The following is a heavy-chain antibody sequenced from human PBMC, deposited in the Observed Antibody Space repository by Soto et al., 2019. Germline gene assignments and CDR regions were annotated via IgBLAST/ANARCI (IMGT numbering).Heavy chain of an antibody. CDR1: GDSVSSNSAA. V-gene: IGHV6-1*01. D-gene: IGHD6-13*01. Sequence: PSQTLSLTCAISGDSVSSNSAAWNWIRQSPSRGLEWLGRTYYRSKWYNDYAVSVKSRITINPDTSKNQFSLQLNSVTPEDTAVYYCAHSPNDSSRRYNYYYGMDVSGQGPTVTVYS. J-gene: IGHJ6*02. CDR2: TYYRSKWYN. CDR3: AHSPNDSSRRYNYYYGMDV.